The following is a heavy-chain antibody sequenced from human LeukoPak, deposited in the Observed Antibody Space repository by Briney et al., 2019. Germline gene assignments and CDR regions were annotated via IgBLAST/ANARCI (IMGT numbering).Heavy chain of an antibody. V-gene: IGHV4-61*02. CDR3: ARGAMRWLHGYFDY. D-gene: IGHD5-24*01. CDR2: IYTSGST. J-gene: IGHJ4*02. CDR1: GGSISSGSYY. Sequence: SQTLSLTCTVSGGSISSGSYYWSWIRQPAGKGLEWIGRIYTSGSTNYNPSLKSRVTISVDTSKNQFSLKLSSVTAADTAVYYCARGAMRWLHGYFDYWGQGTLVTVSS.